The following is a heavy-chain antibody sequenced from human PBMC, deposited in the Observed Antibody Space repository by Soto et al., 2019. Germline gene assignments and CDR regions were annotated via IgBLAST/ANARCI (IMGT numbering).Heavy chain of an antibody. Sequence: PSETLSITCTVSGGSISSYYWCWIRQPPGKGLEWIGYIYYSWSTNYNPSLKSRVTISVDTSKNQFSLKLSSVTAADTAVYYCARGGDYDFWSGYYTGWFDPWGQGTLVTVSS. CDR1: GGSISSYY. CDR3: ARGGDYDFWSGYYTGWFDP. D-gene: IGHD3-3*01. V-gene: IGHV4-59*01. J-gene: IGHJ5*02. CDR2: IYYSWST.